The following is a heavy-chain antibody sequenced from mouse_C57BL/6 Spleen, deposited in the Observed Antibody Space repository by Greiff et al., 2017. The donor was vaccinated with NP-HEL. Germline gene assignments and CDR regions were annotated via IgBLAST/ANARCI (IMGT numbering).Heavy chain of an antibody. D-gene: IGHD2-3*01. Sequence: QVQLQQPGAELVKPGASVKLSCKASGYTFTSYWMHWVKQRPGQGLEWIGMIHPNSGSTNYNEKFKSKATLTVDKSSSTAYMQLSSLTSEDSAVYYCATDGYYRYFDVWGTGTTVTVSS. CDR3: ATDGYYRYFDV. V-gene: IGHV1-64*01. CDR1: GYTFTSYW. CDR2: IHPNSGST. J-gene: IGHJ1*03.